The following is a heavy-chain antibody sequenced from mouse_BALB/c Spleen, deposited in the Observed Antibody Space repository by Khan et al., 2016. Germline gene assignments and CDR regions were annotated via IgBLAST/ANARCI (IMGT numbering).Heavy chain of an antibody. CDR1: GFNIKDTY. CDR3: ARSPYDYDVGFAY. J-gene: IGHJ3*01. Sequence: IQLVQSGAELVKPGASVTLSCTASGFNIKDTYMHWVKQRPEQGLEWIGRIDPANGNTKYDPKFQGKATITADTSSNTAYLQLSSLTSEDTAVYYCARSPYDYDVGFAYWGQGTLVTVSA. D-gene: IGHD2-4*01. V-gene: IGHV14-3*02. CDR2: IDPANGNT.